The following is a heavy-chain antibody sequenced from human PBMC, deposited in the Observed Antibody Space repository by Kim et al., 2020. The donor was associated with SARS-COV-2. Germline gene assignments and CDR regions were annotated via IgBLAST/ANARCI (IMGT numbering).Heavy chain of an antibody. J-gene: IGHJ4*02. D-gene: IGHD5-12*01. Sequence: ASVKVSCKASGYTFTSYAMHWVRQAPGQRLEWKGWINAGNGNTKYSQKFQGRVTITRDTSASTAYMELSSLRSEDTAVYYCARDERWLRYFDYWGQGTLVTVSS. CDR3: ARDERWLRYFDY. CDR2: INAGNGNT. CDR1: GYTFTSYA. V-gene: IGHV1-3*01.